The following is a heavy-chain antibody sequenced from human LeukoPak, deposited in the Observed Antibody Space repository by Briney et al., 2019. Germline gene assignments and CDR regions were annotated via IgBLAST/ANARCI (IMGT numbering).Heavy chain of an antibody. Sequence: RAGGSLRLSCAASGFTFDDYAMNWVRQAPGKGLEWVSYISSSGSTIYYADSVKGRFTISRDNAKNSLYLQMNSLRAEDTAVYYCAPFPYYYDSSGYYYFDYWGQGTLVTVSS. CDR1: GFTFDDYA. CDR2: ISSSGSTI. J-gene: IGHJ4*02. V-gene: IGHV3-48*03. D-gene: IGHD3-22*01. CDR3: APFPYYYDSSGYYYFDY.